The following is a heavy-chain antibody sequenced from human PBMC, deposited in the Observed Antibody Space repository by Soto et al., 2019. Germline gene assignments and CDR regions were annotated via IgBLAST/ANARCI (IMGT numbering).Heavy chain of an antibody. J-gene: IGHJ6*02. CDR2: ISYDGSNK. CDR1: GFTFSSYA. D-gene: IGHD3-22*01. Sequence: QVQLVESGGGVVQPGRSLRLSCAASGFTFSSYAMHWVRQAPGKGLEWVAVISYDGSNKYYADSVKGRFTISRDNSTNTLYLQMNSLRAEDTAVYYCARDVEDYYDSSGYFPPGMDVWGQGTTVTVSS. CDR3: ARDVEDYYDSSGYFPPGMDV. V-gene: IGHV3-30-3*01.